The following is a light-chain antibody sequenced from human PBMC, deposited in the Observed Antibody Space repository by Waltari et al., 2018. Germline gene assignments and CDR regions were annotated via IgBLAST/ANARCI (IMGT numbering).Light chain of an antibody. CDR2: AAS. CDR3: QNHERLPAT. CDR1: QSIGKY. Sequence: EVVLTQSPGTLSLSPGERATLSCRASQSIGKYLVWYQQRPGQAPRLSMYAASTRATGIPDRFSGSGYGTDFSLTISRLEPEDFAVYYCQNHERLPATFGQGTKVEIK. V-gene: IGKV3-20*01. J-gene: IGKJ1*01.